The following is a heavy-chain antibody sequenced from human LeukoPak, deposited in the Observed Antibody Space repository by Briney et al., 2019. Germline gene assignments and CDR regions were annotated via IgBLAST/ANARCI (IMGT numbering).Heavy chain of an antibody. J-gene: IGHJ6*03. V-gene: IGHV1-18*01. CDR1: GYTFTSYG. CDR2: ISAYNGNT. CDR3: ARGEYQLLYGYYYYYMDV. D-gene: IGHD2-2*02. Sequence: ASVKVSCKASGYTFTSYGISWVRQAPGQGLEWMGWISAYNGNTNYAQKLQGRVTMTRDTSTSTVYMELSSLRSEDTAVYYCARGEYQLLYGYYYYYMDVWGKGTTVTVSS.